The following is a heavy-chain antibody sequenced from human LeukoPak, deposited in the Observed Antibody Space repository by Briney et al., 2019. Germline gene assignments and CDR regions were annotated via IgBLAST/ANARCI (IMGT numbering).Heavy chain of an antibody. V-gene: IGHV3-23*01. Sequence: GGSLRLSCAVSGFFFSSYAMSWVRQAPGKGLEWVSAISGSGGSTYYADSVKGRFTIPRDNSKNTLYLQMNSLRAEDTAIYYCAKGGPGAFDFWGQGTMVTVSS. CDR2: ISGSGGST. J-gene: IGHJ3*01. D-gene: IGHD2-15*01. CDR1: GFFFSSYA. CDR3: AKGGPGAFDF.